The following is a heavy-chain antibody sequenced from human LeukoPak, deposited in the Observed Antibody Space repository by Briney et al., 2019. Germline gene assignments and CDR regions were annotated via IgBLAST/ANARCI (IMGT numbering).Heavy chain of an antibody. Sequence: GGSLRLSCAASGFTFSSYAMNWVRQAPGKGLEWVSGISGSGGSTYYADSVEGRVTISRDNSKNTLYLQMNSLRAEDTAVYYCAKDLSSSWNYFDYWGQGTLVTVSS. V-gene: IGHV3-23*01. D-gene: IGHD6-13*01. CDR3: AKDLSSSWNYFDY. CDR2: ISGSGGST. CDR1: GFTFSSYA. J-gene: IGHJ4*02.